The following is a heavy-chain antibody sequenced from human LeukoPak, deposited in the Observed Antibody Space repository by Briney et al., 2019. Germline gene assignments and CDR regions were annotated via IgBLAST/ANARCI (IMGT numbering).Heavy chain of an antibody. V-gene: IGHV3-48*04. CDR3: ARKYCSGGSCYEHFQH. CDR2: ISSSSSTI. Sequence: GGSLRLSCAASGFTFSSYSMNWVRQAPGKGLEWVSYISSSSSTIYYADSVKGRFTISRDNAKNSLYLQMNSLRAEDTAVYYCARKYCSGGSCYEHFQHWGQGTLVTVSS. D-gene: IGHD2-15*01. J-gene: IGHJ1*01. CDR1: GFTFSSYS.